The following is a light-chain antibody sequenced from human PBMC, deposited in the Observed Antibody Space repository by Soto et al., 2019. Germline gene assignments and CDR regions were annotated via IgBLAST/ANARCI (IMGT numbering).Light chain of an antibody. J-gene: IGLJ3*02. CDR1: SSDVGGYNY. CDR3: RSYTSSATWV. CDR2: EVS. V-gene: IGLV2-14*01. Sequence: QSALTQPVSVSGSPGQSITISCTGTSSDVGGYNYVSWYQQHPGKAPKLMIYEVSNRPSGVSTRFSAFKSGNTASLTISGLQTEDEADYYCRSYTSSATWVFGGGTKLTVL.